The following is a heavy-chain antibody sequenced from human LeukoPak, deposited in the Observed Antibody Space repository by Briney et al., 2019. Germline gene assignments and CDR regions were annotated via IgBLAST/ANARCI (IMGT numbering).Heavy chain of an antibody. Sequence: SETLSLTCAVYGGSFSGYYWSWIRQPPGKGLEWIGEFNHSGSTNYNPSLKSRVTISVDTSKNQFSLKLSSVTAADTAVYYCAGDAYCTNGVCYSDYYYGMDVWGQGTTVTVSS. V-gene: IGHV4-34*01. CDR2: FNHSGST. D-gene: IGHD2-8*01. CDR3: AGDAYCTNGVCYSDYYYGMDV. CDR1: GGSFSGYY. J-gene: IGHJ6*02.